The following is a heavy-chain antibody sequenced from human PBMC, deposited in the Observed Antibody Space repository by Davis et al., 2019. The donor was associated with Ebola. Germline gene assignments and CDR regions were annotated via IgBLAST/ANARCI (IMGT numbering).Heavy chain of an antibody. Sequence: ASVKVSCKASGYTFTSYGISWVRQAPGQGLEWMGWISAYNGNTNYAQKLQGRVTMTTDTSTSTAYMELRSLRSDDTAVYYCAREHRQNYDFWSGYYSNWFDPWGQGTLVTVSS. CDR3: AREHRQNYDFWSGYYSNWFDP. CDR2: ISAYNGNT. D-gene: IGHD3-3*01. J-gene: IGHJ5*02. CDR1: GYTFTSYG. V-gene: IGHV1-18*01.